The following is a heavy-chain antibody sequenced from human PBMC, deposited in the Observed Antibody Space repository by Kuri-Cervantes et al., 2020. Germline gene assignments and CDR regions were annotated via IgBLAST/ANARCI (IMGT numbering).Heavy chain of an antibody. J-gene: IGHJ4*02. Sequence: SLKISCAASGFTFDDYAMHWVRQAPGKGLEWVSGISWNSGSIGYADSVKGRFTISRDNAKNSLYLQMNSLRAEDTALYCCAKDMSGILTGPSDYWGQGTLVTVSS. CDR1: GFTFDDYA. CDR2: ISWNSGSI. CDR3: AKDMSGILTGPSDY. V-gene: IGHV3-9*01. D-gene: IGHD3-9*01.